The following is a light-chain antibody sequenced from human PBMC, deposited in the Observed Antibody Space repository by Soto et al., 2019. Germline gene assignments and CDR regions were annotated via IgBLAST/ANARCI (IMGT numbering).Light chain of an antibody. J-gene: IGKJ4*01. CDR2: GAS. V-gene: IGKV3-20*01. Sequence: EIVLTQSPGTLSLSPGDRATLSCRASQSVSSNYLAWYQQKPGQAPRLLIYGASCRATGIPDRFSGSGSWTDFTPTISRLEPEDFALYYCQRYGTSLPLTFGGGTKVEIK. CDR1: QSVSSNY. CDR3: QRYGTSLPLT.